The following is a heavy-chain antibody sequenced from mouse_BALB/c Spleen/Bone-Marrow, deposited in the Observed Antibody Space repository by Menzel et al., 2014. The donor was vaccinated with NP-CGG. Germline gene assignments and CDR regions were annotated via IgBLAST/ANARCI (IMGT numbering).Heavy chain of an antibody. CDR2: IYPGDGDT. Sequence: VQLQQSGAELVRPGSSVKISCKASGYVFSTYWMNWVKQRPGQGLERIGQIYPGDGDTNYNGKFKDKVILTADKSSSTAYMQLSSLTSEDSAVYFCARSGKGAMDYWGQRASVTVSS. V-gene: IGHV1-80*01. J-gene: IGHJ4*01. CDR1: GYVFSTYW. CDR3: ARSGKGAMDY. D-gene: IGHD2-1*01.